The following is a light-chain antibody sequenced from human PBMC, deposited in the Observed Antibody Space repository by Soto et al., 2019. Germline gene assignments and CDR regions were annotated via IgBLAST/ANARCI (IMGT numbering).Light chain of an antibody. V-gene: IGLV2-14*03. CDR2: DVS. CDR3: ASYTSRSTLV. J-gene: IGLJ1*01. CDR1: SSDVGGYDF. Sequence: QSALTQPASVSGSPGQSITISCTGSSSDVGGYDFVSWYQHHPGKAPRLVIFDVSNRPSAVSNRFSGSKSGNTASLTISGLQAEDEGDYYCASYTSRSTLVFGTGTKLTVL.